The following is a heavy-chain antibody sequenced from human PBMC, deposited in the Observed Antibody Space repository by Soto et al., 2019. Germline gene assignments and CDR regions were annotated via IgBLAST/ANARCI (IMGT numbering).Heavy chain of an antibody. CDR2: ISAYNGNT. CDR1: GYTFTSYG. V-gene: IGHV1-18*04. Sequence: QVQLVQSGAAVKKPGASVTVSCKASGYTFTSYGISWVRQSPGQSLEWWGWISAYNGNTNYAQKLQGRVTMTTDTATSTAYMELRSLRSDETAVYFFSCDLAVAGPVSPYDGIAVWGQGPTVTVSS. D-gene: IGHD6-19*01. J-gene: IGHJ6*02. CDR3: SCDLAVAGPVSPYDGIAV.